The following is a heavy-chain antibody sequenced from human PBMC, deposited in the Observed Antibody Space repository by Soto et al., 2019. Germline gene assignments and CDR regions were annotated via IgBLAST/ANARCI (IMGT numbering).Heavy chain of an antibody. CDR3: AKTMIPVATTTDFDY. J-gene: IGHJ4*02. CDR2: ISYDGSNK. Sequence: GGSLRLSCAASGFTFSSYGMHWVRQAPGKGLEWVAVISYDGSNKYYADSVKGRFTISRDNSKNTLYLQMNSLRAEDTAVYYCAKTMIPVATTTDFDYWGQGTLVTVS. V-gene: IGHV3-30*18. D-gene: IGHD5-12*01. CDR1: GFTFSSYG.